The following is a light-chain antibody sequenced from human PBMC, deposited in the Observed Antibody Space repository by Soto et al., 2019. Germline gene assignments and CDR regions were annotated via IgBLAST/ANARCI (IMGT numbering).Light chain of an antibody. Sequence: EIVLTQSPGTLSLSPGERATLSCRASQSVSSNYLAWYQQKPGQAPRPLIYGASTRATGIPDRISGSGSGTDFTLTISRLEPEDFAVYYCQQYGRSPPLIFGGGTKVEIK. V-gene: IGKV3-20*01. J-gene: IGKJ4*01. CDR2: GAS. CDR3: QQYGRSPPLI. CDR1: QSVSSNY.